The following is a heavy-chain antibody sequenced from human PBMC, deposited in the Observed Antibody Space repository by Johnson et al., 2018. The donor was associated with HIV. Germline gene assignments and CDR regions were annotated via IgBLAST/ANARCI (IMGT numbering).Heavy chain of an antibody. Sequence: VQLVESGGGVVQPGGSLRLSCAASGFTFRSYGMHWVRQAPGKGLEWVGRVKSKTDGGTIDYAAAVKGRFIISRDDSKNTLYLQMNGLKTEDTAVYYCTTMSALWFGDLHVFGDGFDIWGQGTMVTVSS. CDR1: GFTFRSYG. V-gene: IGHV3-15*01. J-gene: IGHJ3*02. CDR3: TTMSALWFGDLHVFGDGFDI. D-gene: IGHD3-10*01. CDR2: VKSKTDGGTI.